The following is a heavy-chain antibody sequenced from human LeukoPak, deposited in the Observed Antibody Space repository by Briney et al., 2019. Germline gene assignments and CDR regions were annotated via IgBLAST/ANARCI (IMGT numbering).Heavy chain of an antibody. CDR1: GYTFTGYY. V-gene: IGHV1-2*02. D-gene: IGHD2-15*01. CDR3: ARDRLASGEKDFDY. CDR2: TNPDSGGA. Sequence: ASVKVSCKASGYTFTGYYIHWVRQAPGQGLEWMGWTNPDSGGASYAQKFQGRVTMTRDTSISTAYMEVSRLRSDDTAVYYCARDRLASGEKDFDYWGQGTLVTVSS. J-gene: IGHJ4*02.